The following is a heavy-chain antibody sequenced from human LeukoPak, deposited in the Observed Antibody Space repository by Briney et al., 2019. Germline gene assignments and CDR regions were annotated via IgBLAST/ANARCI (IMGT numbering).Heavy chain of an antibody. CDR1: GYTFTSYD. V-gene: IGHV1-8*01. J-gene: IGHJ4*02. Sequence: ASVKVSCKASGYTFTSYDINWVRQATGQGLEWMGWMNPNSGNTGYAQKFQGRVTMTRNTSISTAYMELSSLRSEDTAVYYCARVRGYYYDSSGYYPYYFDYWGQGTLVTVSS. CDR2: MNPNSGNT. D-gene: IGHD3-22*01. CDR3: ARVRGYYYDSSGYYPYYFDY.